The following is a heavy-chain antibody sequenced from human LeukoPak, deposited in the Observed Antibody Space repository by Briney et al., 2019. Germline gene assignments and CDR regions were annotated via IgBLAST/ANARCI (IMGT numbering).Heavy chain of an antibody. J-gene: IGHJ5*02. V-gene: IGHV3-30*18. CDR2: ISYDGSNK. Sequence: PGGSLRLSCAASGFTFSSYGMHWVRQAPGKGLEWVAVISYDGSNKYYADSVKGRFTISRDNSKNTLYLQMNSLRAEDTAVYYCAKSEGWFDPWGQGTLVTVSS. CDR1: GFTFSSYG. CDR3: AKSEGWFDP.